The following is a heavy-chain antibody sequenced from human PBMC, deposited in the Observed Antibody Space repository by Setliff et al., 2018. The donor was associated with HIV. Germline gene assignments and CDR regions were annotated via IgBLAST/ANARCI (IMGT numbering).Heavy chain of an antibody. J-gene: IGHJ4*02. CDR2: ITSSSSII. Sequence: GGSLRLSCAASGFTFSTYTMSWVRQAPGKGLEWVSYITSSSSIISYADSVKGRFTISRDNAKNSLYLQMNSLRVEDTAVYYCTTWQAGNDYWGQGTLVTVSS. D-gene: IGHD6-13*01. V-gene: IGHV3-48*04. CDR1: GFTFSTYT. CDR3: TTWQAGNDY.